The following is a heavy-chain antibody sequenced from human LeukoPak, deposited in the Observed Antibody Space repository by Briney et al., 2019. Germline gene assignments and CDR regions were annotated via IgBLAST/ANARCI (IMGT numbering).Heavy chain of an antibody. CDR2: ISGSGGST. D-gene: IGHD4-23*01. CDR3: AKDVDYGGYYFDY. CDR1: GFTFSSYA. J-gene: IGHJ4*02. V-gene: IGHV3-23*01. Sequence: PGGSLRLSCAASGFTFSSYAMSWVRQAPGKGREWVSAISGSGGSTYYADSVKGRFTISRDNSKNTLYLQMNSLRAEDTAVYYCAKDVDYGGYYFDYWGQGTLVTVSS.